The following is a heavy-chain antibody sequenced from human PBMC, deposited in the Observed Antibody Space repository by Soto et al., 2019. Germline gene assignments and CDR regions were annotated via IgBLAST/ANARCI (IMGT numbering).Heavy chain of an antibody. J-gene: IGHJ4*02. Sequence: ASVKVSCKASGGTFSSYAISWVRQAPGQGLEWMGGIIPIFGTANYAQKFQGRVTITADKSTSTAYMELSSLTSDDTAVYYCARPTLAREFVYWGQGTLVTVSS. CDR1: GGTFSSYA. D-gene: IGHD6-6*01. CDR2: IIPIFGTA. CDR3: ARPTLAREFVY. V-gene: IGHV1-69*06.